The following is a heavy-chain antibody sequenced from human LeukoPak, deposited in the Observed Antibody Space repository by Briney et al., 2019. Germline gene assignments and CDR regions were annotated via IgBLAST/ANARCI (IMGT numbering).Heavy chain of an antibody. CDR3: ARHGPGRVVHDY. Sequence: SETLSLTCTVSGGSISSSSYYWGWIRQPPGKGLEWIGSIYYSGSTYYNPSLKSRGTISVDTSKNQFSLTLSSVTAADTAVYYCARHGPGRVVHDYWGQGTLVTVSS. V-gene: IGHV4-39*01. D-gene: IGHD3-3*01. CDR1: GGSISSSSYY. J-gene: IGHJ4*02. CDR2: IYYSGST.